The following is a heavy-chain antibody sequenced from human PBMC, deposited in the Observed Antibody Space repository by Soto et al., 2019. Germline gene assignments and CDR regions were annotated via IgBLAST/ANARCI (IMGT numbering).Heavy chain of an antibody. CDR1: GFTFRSYA. CDR3: AKGSGENWRFDP. D-gene: IGHD1-1*01. Sequence: EVQLLESGGGLVQPGGSLRLSCAASGFTFRSYAMSWVRQAPGKGLEWVSGISGSGGNTYYADSVKGRFTISRDNSKNTLFLQMNSLRAEDSAVYYCAKGSGENWRFDPWGQGTLVTVSS. CDR2: ISGSGGNT. J-gene: IGHJ5*02. V-gene: IGHV3-23*01.